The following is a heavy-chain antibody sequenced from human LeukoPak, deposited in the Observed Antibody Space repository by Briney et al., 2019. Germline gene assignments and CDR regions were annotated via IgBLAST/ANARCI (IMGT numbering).Heavy chain of an antibody. CDR2: ISANSSYI. J-gene: IGHJ4*02. CDR3: AREEMGGTARSGALY. CDR1: GFTLITYS. V-gene: IGHV3-21*01. D-gene: IGHD3-10*01. Sequence: GGSLRLSCAASGFTLITYSINWVRQAPGKGLEWVSSISANSSYIYYADSVKGRFTISRDNARNSLYLQMNNLRAEDTAVYYCAREEMGGTARSGALYWGQGTLVTVPS.